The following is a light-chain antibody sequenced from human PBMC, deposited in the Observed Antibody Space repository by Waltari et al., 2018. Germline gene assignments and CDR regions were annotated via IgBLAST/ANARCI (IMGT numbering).Light chain of an antibody. CDR1: QSVSRA. Sequence: EVVLTQSPGTLSLSPGDRATLSCRASQSVSRALAWYQQKPGQAPRLPIYGASIRATGIPDRFSGSGSGTDFSLTISRLEPADSAMYYCQHYVRLPATFGQGTKVEIK. V-gene: IGKV3-20*01. CDR3: QHYVRLPAT. CDR2: GAS. J-gene: IGKJ1*01.